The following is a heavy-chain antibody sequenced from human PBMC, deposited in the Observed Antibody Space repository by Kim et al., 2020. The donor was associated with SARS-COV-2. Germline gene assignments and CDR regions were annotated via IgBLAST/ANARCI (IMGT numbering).Heavy chain of an antibody. CDR3: AKDLYDYSAMDV. V-gene: IGHV3-23*01. J-gene: IGHJ6*02. Sequence: HYADSVKGRFRISRDNSKNTLYLQMSSLRVEDTARYYCAKDLYDYSAMDVWGQGTPVTVSS. D-gene: IGHD4-4*01.